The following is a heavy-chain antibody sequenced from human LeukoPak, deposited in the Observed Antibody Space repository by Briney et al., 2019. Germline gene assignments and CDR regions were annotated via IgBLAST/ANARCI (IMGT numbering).Heavy chain of an antibody. CDR2: INHSGST. V-gene: IGHV4-34*01. Sequence: PSETLSLTCAVYGGSFSGYYWSWIRQPPGKGLEWIGEINHSGSTNYNPSLKSRVTISVDTSKNQFSLKLSSVTAADTAVYYCARCPAGNFYYYYYMDVWGKGATVTISS. CDR3: ARCPAGNFYYYYYMDV. J-gene: IGHJ6*03. CDR1: GGSFSGYY.